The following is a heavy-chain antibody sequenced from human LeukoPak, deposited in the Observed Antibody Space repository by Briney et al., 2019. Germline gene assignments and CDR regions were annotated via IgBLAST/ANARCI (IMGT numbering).Heavy chain of an antibody. J-gene: IGHJ6*03. CDR2: IYYSGST. CDR1: GGSISSYY. V-gene: IGHV4-59*12. Sequence: SETLSLTCTVSGGSISSYYWSWIRQPPGKGLEWIGYIYYSGSTNYNPSLKSRVTISVDTSKNQFSLKLSSVTAADTAVYYCARSQYYDILTGYYRGQGNYMDVWGKGTTVTVSS. CDR3: ARSQYYDILTGYYRGQGNYMDV. D-gene: IGHD3-9*01.